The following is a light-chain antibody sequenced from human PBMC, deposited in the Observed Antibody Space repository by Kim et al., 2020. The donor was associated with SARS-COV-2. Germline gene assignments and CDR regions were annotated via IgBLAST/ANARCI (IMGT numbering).Light chain of an antibody. J-gene: IGLJ2*01. CDR2: DVS. Sequence: GQSITISCTGTNRDIGAYNYVSWYQLHPSKAPKLMISDVSKRPSGVSNRFSASKSGNTASLTISGLQAEDEADYYCTSYTTSSTLVFGGGTQLTVL. CDR3: TSYTTSSTLV. CDR1: NRDIGAYNY. V-gene: IGLV2-14*03.